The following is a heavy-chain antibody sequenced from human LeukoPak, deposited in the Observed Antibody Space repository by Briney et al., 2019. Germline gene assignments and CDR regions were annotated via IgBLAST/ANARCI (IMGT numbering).Heavy chain of an antibody. CDR3: ARAYYYDSSGYYGPFDY. D-gene: IGHD3-22*01. CDR2: ISGYNGKT. V-gene: IGHV1-18*01. Sequence: ASVKVSCKASGYTFTSYGISWVRQAPGQGLEWMGWISGYNGKTNYAQKYQGRVTMTTDTSTSTAYMELRSLRSDDTAVYYCARAYYYDSSGYYGPFDYWGQGTLVTVSS. J-gene: IGHJ4*02. CDR1: GYTFTSYG.